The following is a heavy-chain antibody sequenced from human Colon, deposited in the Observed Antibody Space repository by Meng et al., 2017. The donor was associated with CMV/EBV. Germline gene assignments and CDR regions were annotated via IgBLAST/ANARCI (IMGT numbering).Heavy chain of an antibody. J-gene: IGHJ3*02. D-gene: IGHD6-13*01. V-gene: IGHV3-49*04. CDR3: AREKRIAAVGTVAFDI. CDR2: IRSKIYGGAA. CDR1: GFIFAEYG. Sequence: GESLKISCSVSGFIFAEYGVTWVRQAPGKGLEWVAFIRSKIYGGAAEYAASVKGRFIVSRDNSKNTLYLQMNSLRAEDTAVYYCAREKRIAAVGTVAFDIWGQGTVVTVSS.